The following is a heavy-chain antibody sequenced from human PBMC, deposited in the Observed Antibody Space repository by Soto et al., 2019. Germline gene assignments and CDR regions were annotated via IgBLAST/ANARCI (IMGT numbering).Heavy chain of an antibody. Sequence: GGSLRLSCAASGFTFSSYAMSWVRQAPGKGLEWVSAISGSGGSTYYADSVKGRFTISRDNSKNTLYLQMNSLRAEDTAVYYCAKRVTMVRGVIAEYFQHWGQGTLVTVSS. CDR2: ISGSGGST. CDR3: AKRVTMVRGVIAEYFQH. V-gene: IGHV3-23*01. J-gene: IGHJ1*01. CDR1: GFTFSSYA. D-gene: IGHD3-10*01.